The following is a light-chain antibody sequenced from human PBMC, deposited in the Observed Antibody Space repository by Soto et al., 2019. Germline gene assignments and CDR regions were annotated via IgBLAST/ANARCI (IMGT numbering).Light chain of an antibody. CDR1: RGSIASKY. CDR3: QADHNGNVV. J-gene: IGLJ2*01. V-gene: IGLV6-57*04. CDR2: EDN. Sequence: NFMLTQPHSVSESPGKTVTISCTRSRGSIASKYVQWYQQRPGSAPTPVIYEDNERPSGVPDRFSGSIDSSSNSASLTISGLKTYDEADYYCQADHNGNVVFGGGTKLTVL.